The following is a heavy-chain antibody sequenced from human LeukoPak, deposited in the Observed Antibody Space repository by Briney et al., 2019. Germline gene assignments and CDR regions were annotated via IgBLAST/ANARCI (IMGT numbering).Heavy chain of an antibody. D-gene: IGHD2-2*01. CDR2: ISGSGGST. CDR1: GFTFSSYA. Sequence: GGSLRLSCAASGFTFSSYAMSWVRQAPGKGLEWVSAISGSGGSTYYADSVKGRFTMSRDNSKNTLYLQMNSLRAEDTAVYYCAKEAVYVIVVVPAALDYWGQGTLVTVSS. J-gene: IGHJ4*02. V-gene: IGHV3-23*01. CDR3: AKEAVYVIVVVPAALDY.